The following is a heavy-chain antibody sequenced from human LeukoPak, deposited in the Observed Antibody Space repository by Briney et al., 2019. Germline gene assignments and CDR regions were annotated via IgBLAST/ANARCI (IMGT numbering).Heavy chain of an antibody. CDR3: ARDMSDSSGWLLFDY. J-gene: IGHJ4*02. V-gene: IGHV3-33*01. Sequence: GRSLRLSCAASGFTFSSYGMHWVRQAPGKGLEWVAVIWYDGSNKYYADSAKGRFTISRDNSKNTLYLQMNSLRAEDTAVYYCARDMSDSSGWLLFDYWGQGTLVTVSS. D-gene: IGHD6-19*01. CDR2: IWYDGSNK. CDR1: GFTFSSYG.